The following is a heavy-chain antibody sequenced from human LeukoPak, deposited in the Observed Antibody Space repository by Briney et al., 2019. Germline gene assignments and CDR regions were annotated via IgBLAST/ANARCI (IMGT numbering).Heavy chain of an antibody. Sequence: GASVKVSCKASGYTFTSYGISWVRQAPGQGLEWMGWISAYNGNTNYAQKLQGRVTMTTDTSTSTAYTELRSLRSDDTAVYYCAIDLPTRTEQQLVRSYYYYSMDVWGQGTTVTVSS. CDR2: ISAYNGNT. J-gene: IGHJ6*02. CDR3: AIDLPTRTEQQLVRSYYYYSMDV. V-gene: IGHV1-18*01. D-gene: IGHD6-13*01. CDR1: GYTFTSYG.